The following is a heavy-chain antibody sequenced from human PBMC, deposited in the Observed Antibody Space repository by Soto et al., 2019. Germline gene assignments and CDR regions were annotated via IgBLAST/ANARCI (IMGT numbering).Heavy chain of an antibody. Sequence: SGPTLVNPTQTLTLTCTFSGFSLSTSGVGVGWIRQPPGKALEWLALVYWDDDKRYSPSLKNRVTFTKDAPKNQVVITMTDMDPVDTATYYCAHTYSNAKQVWFDPWGQGILVTVSS. CDR2: VYWDDDK. J-gene: IGHJ5*02. CDR3: AHTYSNAKQVWFDP. D-gene: IGHD4-4*01. V-gene: IGHV2-5*02. CDR1: GFSLSTSGVG.